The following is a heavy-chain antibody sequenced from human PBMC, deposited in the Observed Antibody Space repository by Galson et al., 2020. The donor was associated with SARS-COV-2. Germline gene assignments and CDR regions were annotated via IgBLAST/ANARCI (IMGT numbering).Heavy chain of an antibody. CDR1: GFTVSSNY. J-gene: IGHJ6*01. D-gene: IGHD3-10*01. CDR3: SRDPPSRRGGV. Sequence: TGGSLRLSCAASGFTVSSNYMSWVRQAPGKGLEWVSVIYSGGSTYYADSVKGRLTISRDNSKNTMYLQMNSLRAEDTALYYCSRDPPSRRGGVWDQGTTVTVSS. CDR2: IYSGGST. V-gene: IGHV3-66*01.